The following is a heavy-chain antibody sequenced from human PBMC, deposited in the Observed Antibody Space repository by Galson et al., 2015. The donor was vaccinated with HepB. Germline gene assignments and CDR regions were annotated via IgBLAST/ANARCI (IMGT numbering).Heavy chain of an antibody. Sequence: SLRLSCAASGFTFNNAWVSWVRQAPGEGLEWVGRIKSKADGGTTDYAAFVQDRFTISRDDSKSMLYLQMNSLKIEDTAVYFCTTSPPRYFDTSVYPNGWGQGTLVTVSS. V-gene: IGHV3-15*01. CDR1: GFTFNNAW. J-gene: IGHJ4*02. D-gene: IGHD3-22*01. CDR3: TTSPPRYFDTSVYPNG. CDR2: IKSKADGGTT.